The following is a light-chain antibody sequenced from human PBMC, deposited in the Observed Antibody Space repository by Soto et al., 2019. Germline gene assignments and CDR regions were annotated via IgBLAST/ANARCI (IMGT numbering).Light chain of an antibody. CDR1: ISDVGGYNY. CDR3: SSYTSFCTYV. V-gene: IGLV2-14*01. J-gene: IGLJ1*01. Sequence: QSALTQPASVSGSPGQSITISCTGTISDVGGYNYVSWYQQHPGKAPKLMIYEVSNRPSGVSNRFSGSKSDNTASLTISGLQAEDEAGYYCSSYTSFCTYVFGTGTRVTVL. CDR2: EVS.